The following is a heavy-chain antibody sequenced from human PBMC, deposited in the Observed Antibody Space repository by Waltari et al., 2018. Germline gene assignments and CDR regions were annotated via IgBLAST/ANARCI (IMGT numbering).Heavy chain of an antibody. CDR1: GFTFSSYW. D-gene: IGHD2-15*01. CDR2: INSDGGST. Sequence: EVQLVESGGGLVQPGGSLRLSCAASGFTFSSYWMHWVRQAPGKGLVWVSRINSDGGSTSYADSGKGRFTISRDNAKNTLYLQMNSLRAEDTAVYYCARISWGSRVLAAPFDYWGQGTLVTVSS. J-gene: IGHJ4*02. V-gene: IGHV3-74*01. CDR3: ARISWGSRVLAAPFDY.